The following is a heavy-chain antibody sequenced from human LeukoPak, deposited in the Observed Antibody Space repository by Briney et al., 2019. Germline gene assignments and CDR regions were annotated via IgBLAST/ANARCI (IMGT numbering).Heavy chain of an antibody. CDR1: GFTFSSYA. Sequence: GGSLRLSCAASGFTFSSYAIYWVRQAPGKGLEWVSGISGSGGDTYFADSVKGRFTISRDNSKNTVFLQMDSLRAEDTAVYYCAKTTAGYSSGRSPGWPVDYWGQGTLVTVSS. CDR2: ISGSGGDT. D-gene: IGHD6-19*01. CDR3: AKTTAGYSSGRSPGWPVDY. J-gene: IGHJ4*02. V-gene: IGHV3-23*01.